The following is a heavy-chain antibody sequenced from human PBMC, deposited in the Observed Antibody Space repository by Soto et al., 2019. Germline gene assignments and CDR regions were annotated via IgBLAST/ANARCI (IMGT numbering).Heavy chain of an antibody. V-gene: IGHV4-59*01. CDR1: GGSISSYY. CDR3: ARVGSLYDFWSGYYRSWFDP. CDR2: IYYSGST. Sequence: PSETLSLTCTVSGGSISSYYWSWIRQPPGKGLEWIGYIYYSGSTHYNPSLKSRVTISVDTSKTQFSLKLSSVTAADTAVYYCARVGSLYDFWSGYYRSWFDPWGQGTLVTVSS. D-gene: IGHD3-3*01. J-gene: IGHJ5*02.